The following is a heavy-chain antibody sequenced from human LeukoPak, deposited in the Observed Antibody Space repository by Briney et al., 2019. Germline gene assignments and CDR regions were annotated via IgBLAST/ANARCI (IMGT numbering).Heavy chain of an antibody. CDR3: ARGLSAWFGELLYYFDY. CDR2: IYTSGST. J-gene: IGHJ4*02. V-gene: IGHV4-4*07. D-gene: IGHD3-10*01. Sequence: SETLSLTCTVSGGSISSYYWSWIRQPAGKGLEWIGRIYTSGSTNYNPSLKSRVTMSVDTSKNQFSLKLSSVTAADTAVYYCARGLSAWFGELLYYFDYWGQGTLVTVSS. CDR1: GGSISSYY.